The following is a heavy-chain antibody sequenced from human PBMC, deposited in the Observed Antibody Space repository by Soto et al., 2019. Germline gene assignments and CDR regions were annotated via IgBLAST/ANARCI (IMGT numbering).Heavy chain of an antibody. CDR1: GGSISSGGYS. D-gene: IGHD3-10*01. J-gene: IGHJ5*02. Sequence: TLSLTCAVSGGSISSGGYSWSWIRQPPGKGLEWIGYIYHSGSTYYNPSLKSRVTISVDRSKNQFSLKLSSVTAADTAVYDCARSSMVRGVINWFDPWGQGTLVTSPQ. V-gene: IGHV4-30-2*01. CDR2: IYHSGST. CDR3: ARSSMVRGVINWFDP.